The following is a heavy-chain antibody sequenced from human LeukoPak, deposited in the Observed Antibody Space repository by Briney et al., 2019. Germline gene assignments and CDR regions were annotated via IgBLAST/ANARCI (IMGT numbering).Heavy chain of an antibody. CDR3: ARDTSVTLGSSIPFDI. Sequence: GGSLRLSCAASGFIFTNYFMSWVRQAPGKGLEWVSSISSSSSYIYYADSVKGRFTISRDNAKNSLYLQMNSLRAEDTAVYYCARDTSVTLGSSIPFDIWGQGTMVTVSS. J-gene: IGHJ3*02. V-gene: IGHV3-21*01. D-gene: IGHD4-23*01. CDR2: ISSSSSYI. CDR1: GFIFTNYF.